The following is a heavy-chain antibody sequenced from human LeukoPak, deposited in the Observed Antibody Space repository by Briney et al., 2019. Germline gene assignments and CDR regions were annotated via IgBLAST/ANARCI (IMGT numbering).Heavy chain of an antibody. Sequence: SETLSLTCTVSGGSISSYYWSWIRQPPGKGLEWIGYIYYSGSTNYNPSLKSRVTISVDTSKNQFSLKLSSVTAADTAVYYCARGVRGSSWYGNWFDPWGQGTLVTVSP. V-gene: IGHV4-59*01. CDR1: GGSISSYY. D-gene: IGHD6-13*01. CDR3: ARGVRGSSWYGNWFDP. J-gene: IGHJ5*02. CDR2: IYYSGST.